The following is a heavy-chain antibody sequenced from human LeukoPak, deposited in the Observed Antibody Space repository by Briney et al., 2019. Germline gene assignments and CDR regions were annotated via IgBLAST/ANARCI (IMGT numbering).Heavy chain of an antibody. CDR2: IYYSGST. Sequence: SQALSLTCTVSGGSISSGGYYWSWIRQHPGKGLEWIGYIYYSGSTYYNPSLKSRVTISVDTSKNQFSLKLSSVTAADTAVYYCARATFTMIVVVQGAFDIWGQGTMVTVSS. D-gene: IGHD3-22*01. J-gene: IGHJ3*02. V-gene: IGHV4-31*03. CDR1: GGSISSGGYY. CDR3: ARATFTMIVVVQGAFDI.